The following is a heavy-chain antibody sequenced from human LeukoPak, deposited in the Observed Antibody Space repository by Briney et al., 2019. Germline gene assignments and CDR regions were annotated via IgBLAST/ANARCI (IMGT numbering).Heavy chain of an antibody. V-gene: IGHV3-23*01. CDR1: GFTFSSYA. D-gene: IGHD3-3*01. J-gene: IGHJ4*02. CDR3: AKKPYYDFWSGYIYYFDY. CDR2: IIGSGGST. Sequence: PGGSLRLSCAASGFTFSSYAMSWVRQAPGKGLEWVSAIIGSGGSTYYADSVKGRFTISRDNSKNTLYLQMNSLRAEDTAVYYCAKKPYYDFWSGYIYYFDYWGQGTLVTVSS.